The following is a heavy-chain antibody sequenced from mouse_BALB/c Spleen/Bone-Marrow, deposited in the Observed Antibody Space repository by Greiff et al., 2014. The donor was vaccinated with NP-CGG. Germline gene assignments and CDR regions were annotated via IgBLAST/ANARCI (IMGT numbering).Heavy chain of an antibody. V-gene: IGHV5-17*02. J-gene: IGHJ4*01. Sequence: EVKLVESGGGLVQRGGSRKLSCAASGFTFSSFGMHWVRQAPEKGLEWVAYISSGSSTIYYADTVKGRFTISRDNPKNTLFLQMTSLRSEDTAMYYCARYGNYFYAMDYWGQGTSVTVSS. CDR3: ARYGNYFYAMDY. D-gene: IGHD2-1*01. CDR1: GFTFSSFG. CDR2: ISSGSSTI.